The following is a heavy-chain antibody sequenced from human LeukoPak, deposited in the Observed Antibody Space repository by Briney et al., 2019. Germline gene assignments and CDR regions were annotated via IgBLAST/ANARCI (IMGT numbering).Heavy chain of an antibody. J-gene: IGHJ4*02. V-gene: IGHV4-34*01. CDR3: ARSRGSYYFDY. CDR1: GGSFSGYY. Sequence: SETLSLTCAVYGGSFSGYYWSWIRQPPGKGLEWIGEINHSGSTNYNPSLKSRVTISVDTSKNQFSLKLSSVTAADTAVYYCARSRGSYYFDYWGQGTLVTVSS. D-gene: IGHD6-6*01. CDR2: INHSGST.